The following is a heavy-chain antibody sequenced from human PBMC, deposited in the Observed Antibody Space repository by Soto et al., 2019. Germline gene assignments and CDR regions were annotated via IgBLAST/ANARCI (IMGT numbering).Heavy chain of an antibody. CDR2: IKSKTDGGTT. J-gene: IGHJ6*03. Sequence: PGGSLRLSCAASGFTFSNAWMSWVRQAPGKGLEWVGRIKSKTDGGTTDYAAPVKGRFTISRDDSKNTLYLQMNSLKTEDTAVYYRTTSSSSSYYYYYYMDVWGKGTTVTVSS. CDR1: GFTFSNAW. D-gene: IGHD6-6*01. CDR3: TTSSSSSYYYYYYMDV. V-gene: IGHV3-15*01.